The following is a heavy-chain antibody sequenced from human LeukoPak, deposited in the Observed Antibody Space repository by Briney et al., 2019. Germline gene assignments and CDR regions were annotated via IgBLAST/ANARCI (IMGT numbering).Heavy chain of an antibody. V-gene: IGHV4-34*01. J-gene: IGHJ4*02. CDR2: INHSGST. D-gene: IGHD6-6*01. Sequence: PSETLSLTCAVYGGSFSGYYWSWIRQPPGKGLEWIGEINHSGSTNYNLSLKSRVTISVDTSKNQFSLKLSSVTAADTAVYYCAREDDSTSSLDYWGQGTLVTVSS. CDR3: AREDDSTSSLDY. CDR1: GGSFSGYY.